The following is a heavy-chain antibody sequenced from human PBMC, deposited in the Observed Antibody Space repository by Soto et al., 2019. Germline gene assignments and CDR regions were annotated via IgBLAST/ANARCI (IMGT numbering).Heavy chain of an antibody. Sequence: PSETLSLTCTVSGDSIGGVGYWSWIRQFPGRGLEWIGCISSSGSTYYNPALNNRISLSLDTSQNQFSLKLLSVTAADTAIYFCARVAYGNGWIFDYWGQGTLVTVSS. CDR1: GDSIGGVGY. V-gene: IGHV4-31*03. D-gene: IGHD6-19*01. CDR2: ISSSGST. CDR3: ARVAYGNGWIFDY. J-gene: IGHJ4*01.